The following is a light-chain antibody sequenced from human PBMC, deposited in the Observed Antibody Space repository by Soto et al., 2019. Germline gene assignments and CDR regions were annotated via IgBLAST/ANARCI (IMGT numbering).Light chain of an antibody. V-gene: IGKV1-33*01. CDR1: QDINIY. J-gene: IGKJ3*01. CDR3: QSISS. Sequence: DVKMTQSPSSLSASIGDRVTISCQASQDINIYVNWYQQKPGKAPKILINDASNLETGVPSRFSGSRSGKNFTFTISSLQPEDIATYFCQSISSFGPGTKVDIK. CDR2: DAS.